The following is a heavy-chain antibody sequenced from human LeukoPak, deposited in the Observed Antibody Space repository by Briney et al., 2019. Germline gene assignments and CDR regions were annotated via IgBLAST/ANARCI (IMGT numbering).Heavy chain of an antibody. V-gene: IGHV4-39*07. CDR2: VYYLGKT. J-gene: IGHJ4*02. D-gene: IGHD5-24*01. CDR1: GASISYSGYF. CDR3: ARDHMAVTSFDQ. Sequence: SETLSLTCTVSGASISYSGYFWGWIRQPPGKGLEWIGSVYYLGKTYYNPSLETRVTMSVDMSKNQFSLELTSVTAADTAVYYCARDHMAVTSFDQWGQGTPVTVSS.